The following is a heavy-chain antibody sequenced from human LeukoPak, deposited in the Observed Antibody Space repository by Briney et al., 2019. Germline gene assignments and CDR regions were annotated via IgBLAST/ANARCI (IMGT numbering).Heavy chain of an antibody. CDR1: GYTFTSYG. CDR3: ARDLTTLTRGVVIRYPAY. CDR2: ISAYNGNT. Sequence: ASVKVSCKASGYTFTSYGISWVRQAPGQGLEWMGWISAYNGNTNYAQKLQGRVTMTTDTSTSTAYMELRSLRSDDTAVYYCARDLTTLTRGVVIRYPAYWGQGTLVTVPS. V-gene: IGHV1-18*01. D-gene: IGHD3-3*01. J-gene: IGHJ4*02.